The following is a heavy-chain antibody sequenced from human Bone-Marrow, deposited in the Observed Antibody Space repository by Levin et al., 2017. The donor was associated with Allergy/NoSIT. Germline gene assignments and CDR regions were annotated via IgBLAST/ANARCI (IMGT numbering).Heavy chain of an antibody. CDR3: ARGWTAFDY. D-gene: IGHD2-15*01. CDR1: GFSFSSDA. Sequence: LSLTCATSGFSFSSDAMHWVRQAPGKGLEWVAIIFFDGSNHHYADSVKGRFTVSRDNSKNTLYLQMNSLRPEDTAIYYCARGWTAFDYWGQGCLVTVSS. CDR2: IFFDGSNH. V-gene: IGHV3-30*04. J-gene: IGHJ4*02.